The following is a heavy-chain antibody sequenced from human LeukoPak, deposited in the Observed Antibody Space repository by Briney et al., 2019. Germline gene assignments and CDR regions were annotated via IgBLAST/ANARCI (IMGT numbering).Heavy chain of an antibody. D-gene: IGHD3-22*01. V-gene: IGHV3-21*01. J-gene: IGHJ4*02. CDR1: GFTFSSYS. Sequence: GGSLRLSCAASGFTFSSYSMSWVRQAPGKGLEWVSSISSSSSYIYYADSVKGRFTISRDNAKNSLYLQMNSLRAEDTAVYYCANFDSSGYYPYYFDYWGQGTLVTVSS. CDR2: ISSSSSYI. CDR3: ANFDSSGYYPYYFDY.